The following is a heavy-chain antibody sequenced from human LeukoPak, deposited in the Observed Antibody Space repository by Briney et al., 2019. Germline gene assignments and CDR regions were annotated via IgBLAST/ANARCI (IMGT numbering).Heavy chain of an antibody. J-gene: IGHJ4*02. CDR2: IDPNSGDA. D-gene: IGHD6-19*01. CDR3: ARGEQWLVRY. V-gene: IGHV1-2*02. CDR1: GYTFTGYY. Sequence: GASVKVSCKASGYTFTGYYMHWVRQAPGQGLEWMGWIDPNSGDAKYTQKFQGRVTMTRDTSINTLYLDVRSDDTAVYYCARGEQWLVRYWGQGTLVTVSS.